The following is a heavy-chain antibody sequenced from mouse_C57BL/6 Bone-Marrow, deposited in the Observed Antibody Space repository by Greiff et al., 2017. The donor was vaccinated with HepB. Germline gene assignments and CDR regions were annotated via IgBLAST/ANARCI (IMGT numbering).Heavy chain of an antibody. CDR1: GYTFTSYW. V-gene: IGHV1-59*01. CDR2: IDPTDSYT. CDR3: EWGGYAMDY. D-gene: IGHD1-1*02. Sequence: QVQLQQPGAELVRPGTSVKLSCKASGYTFTSYWMHWVKQRPGQGLEWIGVIDPTDSYTNYNQKFKGKAALTVDTSASTAYMQLSSLTSEDSAVVYCEWGGYAMDYWGQGTSVTVSS. J-gene: IGHJ4*01.